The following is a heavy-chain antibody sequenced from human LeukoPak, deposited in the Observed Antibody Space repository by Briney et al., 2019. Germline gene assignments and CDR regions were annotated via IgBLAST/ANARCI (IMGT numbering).Heavy chain of an antibody. CDR1: GYTFTSFA. D-gene: IGHD3-22*01. Sequence: ASVKVSCKASGYTFTSFAIHWVRQAPGQRLEWMGWINAGNGNTKYSQKFQGRVTITRDTSSNTAYMELSRLRSDDTAVYYCARDLSNYYDSSGYYTPPIDYWGQGTLVTVSS. V-gene: IGHV1-3*01. CDR3: ARDLSNYYDSSGYYTPPIDY. CDR2: INAGNGNT. J-gene: IGHJ4*02.